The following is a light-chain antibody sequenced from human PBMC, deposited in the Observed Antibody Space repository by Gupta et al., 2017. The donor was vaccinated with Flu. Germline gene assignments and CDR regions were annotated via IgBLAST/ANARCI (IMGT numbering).Light chain of an antibody. J-gene: IGKJ2*01. V-gene: IGKV1-5*03. CDR3: QKYTAKST. CDR1: QSVSSS. CDR2: KSS. Sequence: IQATQSPSTLSASLGDRVTITCRASQSVSSSLAWYQQNPGKAPKLLSYKSSSLESGVPSICSGRGSGTEFTLTISRVQPDDFASYYCQKYTAKSTFGEGTKVEIK.